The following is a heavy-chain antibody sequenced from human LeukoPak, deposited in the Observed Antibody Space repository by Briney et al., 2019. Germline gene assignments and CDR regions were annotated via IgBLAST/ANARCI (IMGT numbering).Heavy chain of an antibody. CDR1: GFTVSSNY. D-gene: IGHD4-17*01. CDR2: ISGSGGST. Sequence: PGGSLRLSCAASGFTVSSNYMSWVRQAPGKGLEWVSAISGSGGSTYYADSVKGRFTISRDNSKNTLYLQMNSLRAEDTAVYYCAKDYGDYPPFDYWGQGTLVTVSS. CDR3: AKDYGDYPPFDY. J-gene: IGHJ4*02. V-gene: IGHV3-23*01.